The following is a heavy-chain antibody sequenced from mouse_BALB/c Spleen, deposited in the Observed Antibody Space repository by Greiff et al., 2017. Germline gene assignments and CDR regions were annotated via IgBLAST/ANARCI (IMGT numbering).Heavy chain of an antibody. CDR3: VRAGGLRPDYYAMDY. CDR2: ISSGGSYT. CDR1: GFTFSSYG. D-gene: IGHD2-2*01. V-gene: IGHV5-6*01. Sequence: EVKLMESGGDLVKPGGSLKLSCAASGFTFSSYGMSWVRQTPDKRLEWVATISSGGSYTYYPDSVKGRFTISRDNAKNTLYLQMSSLKSEDTAIYYCVRAGGLRPDYYAMDYWGQGTSVTVSS. J-gene: IGHJ4*01.